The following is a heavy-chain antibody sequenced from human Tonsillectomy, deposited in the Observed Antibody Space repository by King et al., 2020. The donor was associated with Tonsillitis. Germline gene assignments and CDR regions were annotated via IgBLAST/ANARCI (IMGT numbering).Heavy chain of an antibody. CDR2: ISYDGSKK. D-gene: IGHD3-10*01. CDR1: GFIFSNHG. V-gene: IGHV3-30*18. J-gene: IGHJ4*02. Sequence: VQLVESGGGVVQPGRSLRLSCAASGFIFSNHGMHWVRQAPGKGLEWVAIISYDGSKKYYAESVKGRFTISRDNSKNTLYLQMNSLRAEDTAVYYCAKDYGSGSYYVGRFDYWGQGPLVTVSS. CDR3: AKDYGSGSYYVGRFDY.